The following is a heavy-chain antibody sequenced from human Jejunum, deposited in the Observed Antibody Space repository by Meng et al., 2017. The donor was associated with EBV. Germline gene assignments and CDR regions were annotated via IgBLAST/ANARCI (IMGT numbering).Heavy chain of an antibody. CDR2: INEDGRIT. V-gene: IGHV3-74*01. CDR3: SRDLVGSADD. CDR1: GFTFSSYW. J-gene: IGHJ4*02. Sequence: EVQRVESGGALVKPGGPLTLPCAASGFTFSSYWMHWVRQAPGKGLVWVSRINEDGRITTYADSVKGRFTISRDNTKNTLYLQMNSLRAEDTAVYFCSRDLVGSADDWGQGTLVTVSS. D-gene: IGHD6-25*01.